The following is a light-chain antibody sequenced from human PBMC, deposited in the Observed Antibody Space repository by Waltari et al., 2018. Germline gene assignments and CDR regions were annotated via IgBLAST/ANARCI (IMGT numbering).Light chain of an antibody. V-gene: IGKV3-20*01. Sequence: EIVLTQSPGTLSLSLGERATVSCRASQSVSRALAWYQQKPGQAPILRIYGAATRATGITDRFSGSGSGTDFSLTISRLEPDDFAVYYCQHYLRLPVTFGQGTTVEI. J-gene: IGKJ1*01. CDR2: GAA. CDR3: QHYLRLPVT. CDR1: QSVSRA.